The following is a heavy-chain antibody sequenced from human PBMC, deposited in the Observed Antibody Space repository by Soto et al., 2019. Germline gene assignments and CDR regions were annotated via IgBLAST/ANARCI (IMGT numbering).Heavy chain of an antibody. V-gene: IGHV4-30-4*01. CDR3: AREDYGGNSRDAFDI. D-gene: IGHD4-17*01. J-gene: IGHJ3*02. CDR1: GGSISSGDYY. CDR2: IYCSGST. Sequence: ASETLSLTCTVSGGSISSGDYYWSWIRHPPGKGLEWIGYIYCSGSTYYNPSLKSRVTISVDTSKNQFSLKLSSVTAADTAVYYCAREDYGGNSRDAFDIWGQGTMVTVSS.